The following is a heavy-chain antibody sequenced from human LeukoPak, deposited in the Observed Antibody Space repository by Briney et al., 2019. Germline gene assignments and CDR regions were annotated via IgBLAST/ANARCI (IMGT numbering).Heavy chain of an antibody. V-gene: IGHV3-15*01. CDR1: GFTFNNDW. CDR2: IRAGGTT. D-gene: IGHD1-14*01. J-gene: IGHJ4*02. Sequence: KPGGSLRLFCAASGFTFNNDWMSWVRQAPGKGLDWVARIRAGGTTDYAAPVKGRFTISRDDSMNTLYLQMDSLKTGDTAVYYCATDVPSPLAQIDYWGQGTPVTVSS. CDR3: ATDVPSPLAQIDY.